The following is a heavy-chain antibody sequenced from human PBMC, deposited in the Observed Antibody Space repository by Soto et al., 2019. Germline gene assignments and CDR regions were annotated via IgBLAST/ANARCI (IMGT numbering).Heavy chain of an antibody. CDR1: GFTFSSYA. CDR3: AVHRHYYDSSGYQDP. CDR2: ISGSGGST. D-gene: IGHD3-22*01. Sequence: GGSLRLSCAASGFTFSSYAMSWVRQAPGKGLEWVSAISGSGGSTYYADSVKGRFTISRDNSKNTLYLQMNSLRAEDTAVYYCAVHRHYYDSSGYQDPWGQGTLATVSS. V-gene: IGHV3-23*01. J-gene: IGHJ5*02.